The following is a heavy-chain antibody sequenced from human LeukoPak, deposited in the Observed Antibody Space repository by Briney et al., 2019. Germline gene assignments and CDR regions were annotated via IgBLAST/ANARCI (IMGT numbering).Heavy chain of an antibody. CDR3: ARGPTSANLDF. V-gene: IGHV1-18*01. CDR2: ISNYNGNT. D-gene: IGHD1-14*01. Sequence: ASVKVSCKASGYMFSNYGITWVRQAPGQGLERMGWISNYNGNTNYAQRFQGRVSMTTDPSTTTVYMELTSLRSDDTAVYYCARGPTSANLDFWGQGTLVTVSS. CDR1: GYMFSNYG. J-gene: IGHJ4*02.